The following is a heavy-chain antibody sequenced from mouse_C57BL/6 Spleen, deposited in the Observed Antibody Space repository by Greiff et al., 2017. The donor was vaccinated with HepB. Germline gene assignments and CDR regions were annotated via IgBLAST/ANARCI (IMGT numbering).Heavy chain of an antibody. V-gene: IGHV5-9-1*02. Sequence: EVQRVESGEGLVKPGGSLKLSCAASGFTFSSYAMSWVRQTPEKRLEWVAYISSGGDYIYYADTVKGRFTITRDNARNTRYLQMSSLKSEDTAMYYCTREGITTGCAYWGQGTLVTVSA. CDR2: ISSGGDYI. D-gene: IGHD2-4*01. CDR3: TREGITTGCAY. CDR1: GFTFSSYA. J-gene: IGHJ3*01.